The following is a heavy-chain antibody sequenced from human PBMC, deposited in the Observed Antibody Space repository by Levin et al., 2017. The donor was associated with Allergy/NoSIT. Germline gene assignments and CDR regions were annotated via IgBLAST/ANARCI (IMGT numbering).Heavy chain of an antibody. J-gene: IGHJ4*02. CDR1: GFTFDDYA. D-gene: IGHD5-18*01. CDR2: ISWNSGSI. CDR3: AKGGRGYSYGRLDY. V-gene: IGHV3-9*01. Sequence: SLKISCAASGFTFDDYAMHWVRQAPGKGLEWVSGISWNSGSIGYADSVKGRFTISRDNAKNSLYLQMNSLRAEDTALYYCAKGGRGYSYGRLDYWGQGTLVTVSS.